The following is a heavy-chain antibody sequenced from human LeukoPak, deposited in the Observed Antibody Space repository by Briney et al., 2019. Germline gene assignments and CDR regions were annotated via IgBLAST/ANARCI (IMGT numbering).Heavy chain of an antibody. CDR2: INPNSGGT. D-gene: IGHD1-26*01. J-gene: IGHJ6*03. CDR1: GYTFTGYY. Sequence: ASVKVSCKASGYTFTGYYLHWVRQAPGQGLEWMGWINPNSGGTNYAQKFQGRVTMTRDTSISTAYMELSRLRSDDTAVYYCARGARWELLIYFYYYMDVWGKGTTVTISS. CDR3: ARGARWELLIYFYYYMDV. V-gene: IGHV1-2*02.